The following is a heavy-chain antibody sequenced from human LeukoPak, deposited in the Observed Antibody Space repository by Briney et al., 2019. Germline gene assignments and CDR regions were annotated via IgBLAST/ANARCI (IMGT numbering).Heavy chain of an antibody. CDR3: ARARLMYCSSTSCYKRGWFDP. CDR2: INHSGST. V-gene: IGHV4-34*01. Sequence: SETLSLTCAVYGGSFSGYYWSWIRQPPGKGLEWIGEINHSGSTNYNPSLKSRVTISADTSKNQFSLKLSSVTAADTAVYYCARARLMYCSSTSCYKRGWFDPWGQGTLVTVSS. D-gene: IGHD2-2*02. J-gene: IGHJ5*02. CDR1: GGSFSGYY.